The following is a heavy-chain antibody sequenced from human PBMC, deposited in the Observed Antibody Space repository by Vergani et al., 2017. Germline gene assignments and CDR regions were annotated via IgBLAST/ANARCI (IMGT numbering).Heavy chain of an antibody. J-gene: IGHJ4*02. CDR3: ARLGVSGLGSDY. D-gene: IGHD1-26*01. CDR1: GYSFTTYR. V-gene: IGHV5-51*01. Sequence: EVQLVQSGAEVKKPGESLKISCKGSGYSFTTYRIGWVRQMPRKGLEWMVIIYPGSSDTKYSPSVQGPVTISADNSITTAYLQWSSLKASDTAMYYCARLGVSGLGSDYWGQGTLVTVSS. CDR2: IYPGSSDT.